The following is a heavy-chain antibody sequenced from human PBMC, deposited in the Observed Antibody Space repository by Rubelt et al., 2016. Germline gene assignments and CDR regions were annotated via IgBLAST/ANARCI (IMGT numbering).Heavy chain of an antibody. CDR3: AGNLIMITFGGVIVPPDY. Sequence: QVQLVQSGAEVKKPGASVKVSCKASGYTFTSYGISWVRQAPGQGLEWMGWISAYNGNTNYAQKPQVRVTMTTATSTITAYMGLRSLRSDDTAVYYCAGNLIMITFGGVIVPPDYWGQGTLVTVSS. CDR2: ISAYNGNT. D-gene: IGHD3-16*02. V-gene: IGHV1-18*01. J-gene: IGHJ4*02. CDR1: GYTFTSYG.